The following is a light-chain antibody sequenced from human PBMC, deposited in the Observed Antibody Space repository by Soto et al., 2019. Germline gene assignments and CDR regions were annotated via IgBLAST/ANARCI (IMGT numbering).Light chain of an antibody. Sequence: QSALTQPASVSGSPGQSITISCTGTSSDVGGYNFVSWYQQHPGKVPKLMIFDVNRRPSGVSDRFSGSKSGDTASLTISGLQAEDEGDYYCCSYTSSSTHVFGSGTKVTVL. CDR1: SSDVGGYNF. CDR3: CSYTSSSTHV. V-gene: IGLV2-14*03. CDR2: DVN. J-gene: IGLJ1*01.